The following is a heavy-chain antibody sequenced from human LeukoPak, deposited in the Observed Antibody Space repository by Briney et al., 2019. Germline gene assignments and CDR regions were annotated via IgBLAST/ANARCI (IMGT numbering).Heavy chain of an antibody. D-gene: IGHD3-3*01. V-gene: IGHV1-46*01. Sequence: GASVKVSYKASGYTFISYYMHWVRQAPGRGPEWMGIINPSGGNRTYAQKFQGRVTMTRDMSTSTVYMELSSLRSEDTAVYYCAGAVTNLGVAIPAHWGQGTLVTVSS. CDR3: AGAVTNLGVAIPAH. CDR1: GYTFISYY. J-gene: IGHJ4*02. CDR2: INPSGGNR.